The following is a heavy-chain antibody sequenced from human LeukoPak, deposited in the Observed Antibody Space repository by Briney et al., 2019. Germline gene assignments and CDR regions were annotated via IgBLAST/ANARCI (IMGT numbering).Heavy chain of an antibody. J-gene: IGHJ4*02. D-gene: IGHD6-19*01. CDR3: AKAVAGTTFYFDY. CDR2: ITWNSCSI. V-gene: IGHV3-9*03. CDR1: GFTFDDHA. Sequence: GGSLRLSCAASGFTFDDHAMHWVRQAPGKGLEWVSSITWNSCSIGYADSVKGRFTISRDNAKNSLYLQMNSLRAEDMAVYYCAKAVAGTTFYFDYWGQGTLVTVSS.